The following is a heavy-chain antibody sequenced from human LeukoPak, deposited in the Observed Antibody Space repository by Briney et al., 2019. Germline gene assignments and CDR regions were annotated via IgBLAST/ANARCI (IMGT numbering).Heavy chain of an antibody. CDR1: GGSISSSSYY. D-gene: IGHD5-12*01. Sequence: SETLSLTCTVSGGSISSSSYYWGWIRQPPGKGLEWIGSIYYSGSTYYNPSLKSRVTISVDTSKNQFSLKLSSVTAADTAVYYCARDPSNSGYDYLYYFDYWGQGTLVTVSS. J-gene: IGHJ4*02. CDR2: IYYSGST. V-gene: IGHV4-39*02. CDR3: ARDPSNSGYDYLYYFDY.